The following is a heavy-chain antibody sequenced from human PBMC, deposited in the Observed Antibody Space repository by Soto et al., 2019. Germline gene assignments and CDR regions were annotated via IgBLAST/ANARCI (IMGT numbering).Heavy chain of an antibody. CDR2: INTDGGTT. J-gene: IGHJ5*02. V-gene: IGHV3-74*01. CDR3: VRVGSGSYTWRDP. CDR1: GFTFSTYW. D-gene: IGHD1-26*01. Sequence: EVQLEESGGDLAQPGGSLRLSCAASGFTFSTYWMHWVRQAPGKGLVWVSRINTDGGTTTYAESVKGRFTISRDNARNTLYLPMNSPRPEDTALYYCVRVGSGSYTWRDPWGQGTLVTVSS.